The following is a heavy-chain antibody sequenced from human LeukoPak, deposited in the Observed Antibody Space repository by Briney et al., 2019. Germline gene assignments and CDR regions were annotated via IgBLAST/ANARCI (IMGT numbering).Heavy chain of an antibody. D-gene: IGHD1-1*01. CDR2: IYTTGKT. Sequence: GGSLRLSCAASGFTVSINYMSWVRQAPGEGLEWVSVIYTTGKTYYADSVKGRFSISRDNSKNTVYLQMNSLRAEDTAAYYCAKVSPTGRAFDCWGQGTLVTVSS. J-gene: IGHJ4*02. V-gene: IGHV3-53*01. CDR1: GFTVSINY. CDR3: AKVSPTGRAFDC.